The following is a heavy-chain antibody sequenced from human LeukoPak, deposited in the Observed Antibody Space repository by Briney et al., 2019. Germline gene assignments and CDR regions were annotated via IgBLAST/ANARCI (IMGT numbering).Heavy chain of an antibody. V-gene: IGHV3-74*01. J-gene: IGHJ4*02. CDR1: DSLSNYW. Sequence: PGGSLRLSCTASDSLSNYWAHWVRQAPGKGLVWVSRINTDGSTLNYADFVKGRPTISRDNAKNTLYLQMNSLRAEDTAVYYCATAGNYRFDYWGQGTLLTVSS. D-gene: IGHD1-7*01. CDR3: ATAGNYRFDY. CDR2: INTDGSTL.